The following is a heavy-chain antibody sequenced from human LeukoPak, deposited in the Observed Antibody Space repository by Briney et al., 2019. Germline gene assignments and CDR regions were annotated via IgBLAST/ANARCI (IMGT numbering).Heavy chain of an antibody. CDR2: ISAYNGNT. V-gene: IGHV1-18*01. J-gene: IGHJ5*02. CDR3: ARDLAATPFNWFDP. D-gene: IGHD2-15*01. CDR1: GYTFTSYG. Sequence: GASVKVSCKASGYTFTSYGISWVRQAPGQGLEWMGWISAYNGNTNYAQKFQGRVTMTRDTCISTAYMELSRLRSDDTAVYYCARDLAATPFNWFDPWGQGTLVTVSS.